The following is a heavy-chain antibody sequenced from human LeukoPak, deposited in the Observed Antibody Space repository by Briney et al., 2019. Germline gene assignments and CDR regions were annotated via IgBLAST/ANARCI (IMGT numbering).Heavy chain of an antibody. CDR3: AKGSTSSGSLVDF. V-gene: IGHV3-23*01. Sequence: GGSLRPSCAASGFTFMNYAVTWVRQAPGKGLEWVSVINGGGGSTYYADSVKGRFTVSRDNSKNTLYLQMNSLRSDDTAVYYCAKGSTSSGSLVDFWGQGTLVTVSS. D-gene: IGHD1-26*01. J-gene: IGHJ4*02. CDR2: INGGGGST. CDR1: GFTFMNYA.